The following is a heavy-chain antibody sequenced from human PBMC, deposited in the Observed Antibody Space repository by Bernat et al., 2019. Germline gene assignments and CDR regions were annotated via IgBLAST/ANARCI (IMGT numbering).Heavy chain of an antibody. D-gene: IGHD3-10*01. CDR1: GFTVSTNY. CDR2: LYVGGSA. Sequence: EVQLVESGGGLVQPGGSLRLSCAASGFTVSTNYMSWVRQAPGKGLEWVSVLYVGGSAYYADSVKGRFTISRDNSKNTLYLQMNSLRAEDTAVYYCAKRGRSYAFDIWGQGTMVTVSS. CDR3: AKRGRSYAFDI. V-gene: IGHV3-66*04. J-gene: IGHJ3*02.